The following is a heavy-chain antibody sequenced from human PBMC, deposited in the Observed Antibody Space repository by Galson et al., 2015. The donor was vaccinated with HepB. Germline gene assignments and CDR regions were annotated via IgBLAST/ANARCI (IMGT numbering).Heavy chain of an antibody. V-gene: IGHV3-30*18. CDR3: AKPLSLLYSSSSLAYFDY. CDR2: ISYDGSNK. Sequence: SLGLSCAASGFTFSDYGMHWVRQAPGKGLEWVALISYDGSNKYYADSVKGRFTISRDNSKNTLYLQMNSLRAEDTAVYYCAKPLSLLYSSSSLAYFDYWGQGTLVTVSS. J-gene: IGHJ4*02. CDR1: GFTFSDYG. D-gene: IGHD6-6*01.